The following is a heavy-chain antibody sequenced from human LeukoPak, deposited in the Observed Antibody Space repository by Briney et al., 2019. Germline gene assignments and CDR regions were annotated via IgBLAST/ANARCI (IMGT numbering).Heavy chain of an antibody. CDR1: GLTVNDNY. Sequence: GGSLRVSCALSGLTVNDNYMSWVRQAPGKGLEWVSLIFPDGQTYYADFVQGRFSISRDMSRNILFLDMSSLRAEDTAVFFCARANPVYGDFDYWGQGTLVTVSS. CDR2: IFPDGQT. V-gene: IGHV3-53*01. D-gene: IGHD4-17*01. J-gene: IGHJ4*02. CDR3: ARANPVYGDFDY.